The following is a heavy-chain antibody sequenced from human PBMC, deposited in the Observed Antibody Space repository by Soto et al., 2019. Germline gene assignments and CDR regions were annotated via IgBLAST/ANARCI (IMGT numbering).Heavy chain of an antibody. D-gene: IGHD2-21*01. V-gene: IGHV3-30*18. CDR1: GFTFSSYG. J-gene: IGHJ6*02. CDR3: AKASGGGMLGWAYGMDV. CDR2: ISYDGSNK. Sequence: HPGGSLRLSCAASGFTFSSYGMHWVRQAPGKGLEWVAVISYDGSNKYYADSVKGRFTISRDNSKNTLYLQMNSLRAEDTAVYYCAKASGGGMLGWAYGMDVWGQGTTVTVSS.